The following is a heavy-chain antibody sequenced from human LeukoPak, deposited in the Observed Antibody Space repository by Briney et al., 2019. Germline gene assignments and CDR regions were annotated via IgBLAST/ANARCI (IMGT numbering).Heavy chain of an antibody. CDR2: IWSDGTEK. Sequence: GGSLRLSCAASGFTYSHHGMHWVRQAPGKGLEWVAVIWSDGTEKYYADSVKGRFTISRDNSKNTLYLEMNSLRGEDTAVYYCAKDLSRAVAADWFDPWDQGSLVTVSS. D-gene: IGHD6-19*01. V-gene: IGHV3-33*03. J-gene: IGHJ5*02. CDR3: AKDLSRAVAADWFDP. CDR1: GFTYSHHG.